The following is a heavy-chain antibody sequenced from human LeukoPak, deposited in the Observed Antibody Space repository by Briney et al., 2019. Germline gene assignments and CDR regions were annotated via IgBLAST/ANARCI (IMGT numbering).Heavy chain of an antibody. V-gene: IGHV1-8*03. CDR2: MNPNSGNT. CDR1: GYTFTSYD. Sequence: GASVKVSCKASGYTFTSYDINWVRQATGQGLEWMGWMNPNSGNTGYAQKFQGRVTITRNTSISTAYMELSSLRSEDTAVYYCARVIGKWKGSYYYDSSGYSYYFDYWGQGTLVTVSS. J-gene: IGHJ4*02. CDR3: ARVIGKWKGSYYYDSSGYSYYFDY. D-gene: IGHD3-22*01.